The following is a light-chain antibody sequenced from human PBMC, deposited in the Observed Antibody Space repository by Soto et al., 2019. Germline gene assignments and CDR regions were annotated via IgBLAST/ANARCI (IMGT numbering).Light chain of an antibody. CDR2: EVS. Sequence: QSALTQPASVSGSPGQSITISCTGTSSDVGGYNYVSWYQQHSGKAPKLMIYEVSNRPSGVSNRFSGSKSGNTASLTISGLQAADEADYYCSSYTGSSTLVVFGGGTKLTVL. CDR3: SSYTGSSTLVV. CDR1: SSDVGGYNY. J-gene: IGLJ2*01. V-gene: IGLV2-14*01.